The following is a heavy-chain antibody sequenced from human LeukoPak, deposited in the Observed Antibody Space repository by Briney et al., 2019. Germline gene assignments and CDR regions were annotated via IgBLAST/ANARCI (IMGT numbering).Heavy chain of an antibody. CDR1: GGSISSSSYY. CDR3: VHSSGYYSVDY. J-gene: IGHJ4*02. Sequence: SETLSLTCTVSGGSISSSSYYWGWIRQPPGKGLEWIGSIYYSGSTYYNPSLKSRVTISVDTSKNQLSLKLSSVTAADTAVYYCVHSSGYYSVDYWGQGTLVTVSS. D-gene: IGHD3-22*01. CDR2: IYYSGST. V-gene: IGHV4-39*01.